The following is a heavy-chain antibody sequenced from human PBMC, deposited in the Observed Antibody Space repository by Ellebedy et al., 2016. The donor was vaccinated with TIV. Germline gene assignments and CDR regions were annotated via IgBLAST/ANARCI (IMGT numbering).Heavy chain of an antibody. D-gene: IGHD4-17*01. V-gene: IGHV1-3*01. CDR3: ARILTYGPTLD. Sequence: AASVKVSCKASGYTFSTYAILWVRQAPGQSLEWMGWIDAANGYTKYSQKFQGRVTITRDTSASTAYMELSSLRSEDTAVYYCARILTYGPTLDWGQGTLVTVSS. CDR2: IDAANGYT. J-gene: IGHJ4*02. CDR1: GYTFSTYA.